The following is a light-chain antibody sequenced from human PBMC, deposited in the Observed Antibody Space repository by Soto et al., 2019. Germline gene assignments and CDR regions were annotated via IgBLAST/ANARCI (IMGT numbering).Light chain of an antibody. V-gene: IGLV2-14*01. CDR3: SSYTRSSTPLRVV. Sequence: QSALTQPASVSGSPGQPITISCTGTSSDVGGYNYVSWYQQHPGKAPKLMIYDVSNRPSGVSNRFSDSKSGNTASLTISGLQAEDQADYYCSSYTRSSTPLRVVFGGGAKLTVL. CDR2: DVS. J-gene: IGLJ2*01. CDR1: SSDVGGYNY.